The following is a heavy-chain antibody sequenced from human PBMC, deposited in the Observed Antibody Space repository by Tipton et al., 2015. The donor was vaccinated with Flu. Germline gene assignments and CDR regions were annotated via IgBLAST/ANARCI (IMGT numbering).Heavy chain of an antibody. Sequence: SLRLSCAGSGFTFSSYGMNWVRQIPGKGLEWVALVPYRGTTEYYADSVKGRFTISRDNSKNTVYLQMNSLRVEDTAVYYCARDLGIVAPSDVWGQGTTVTVSS. D-gene: IGHD6-13*01. CDR1: GFTFSSYG. V-gene: IGHV3-30*03. J-gene: IGHJ6*02. CDR2: VPYRGTTE. CDR3: ARDLGIVAPSDV.